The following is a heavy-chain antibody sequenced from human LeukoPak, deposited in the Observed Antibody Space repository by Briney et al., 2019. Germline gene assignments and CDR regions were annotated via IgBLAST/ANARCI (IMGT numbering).Heavy chain of an antibody. CDR2: ISDSAGTT. CDR1: GFTFSTYA. J-gene: IGHJ3*02. Sequence: GGSLRLSCTASGFTFSTYAMNWVRQGPGRGLEWVSAISDSAGTTYYADSVKGRFTISRDNSKSTLYLQMNSLRAEDTAIYYCATDTTLIRGRTRGGAFDIWGQGTMVTVSS. V-gene: IGHV3-23*01. D-gene: IGHD3-10*01. CDR3: ATDTTLIRGRTRGGAFDI.